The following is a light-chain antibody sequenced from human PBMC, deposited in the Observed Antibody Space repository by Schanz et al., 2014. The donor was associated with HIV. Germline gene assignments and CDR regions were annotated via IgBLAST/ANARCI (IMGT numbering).Light chain of an antibody. CDR3: GSYTGSDTLV. CDR1: NSDVGGYNY. J-gene: IGLJ3*02. V-gene: IGLV2-14*01. CDR2: EVT. Sequence: QSALTQPASLSGSPGQSITISCTEINSDVGGYNYVSWYQHHPGRAPRLLIYEVTKRPSGISPRFSGSMSGNTASLTVSGLQAEDEADYYCGSYTGSDTLVFGGGTKRPVL.